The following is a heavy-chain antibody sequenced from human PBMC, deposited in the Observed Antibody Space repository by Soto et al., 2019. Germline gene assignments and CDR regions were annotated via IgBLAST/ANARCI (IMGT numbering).Heavy chain of an antibody. Sequence: GTSVKVSCKASGYTFTSYGSRWVRQAPGQGLEWMGWISAYNGNTNYAQKLQGRVTMTTDTSTSTAYMELRSLRSDDTAVYYCARDLGDRYYDFWSGSFDYWGQGTLVTVSS. J-gene: IGHJ4*02. D-gene: IGHD3-3*01. CDR2: ISAYNGNT. CDR3: ARDLGDRYYDFWSGSFDY. CDR1: GYTFTSYG. V-gene: IGHV1-18*01.